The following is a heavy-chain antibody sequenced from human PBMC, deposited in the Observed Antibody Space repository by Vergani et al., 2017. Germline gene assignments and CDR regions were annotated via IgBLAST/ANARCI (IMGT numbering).Heavy chain of an antibody. V-gene: IGHV3-9*01. CDR1: GFTFDDYA. CDR3: AKDTQQLASYYYYYYVDV. D-gene: IGHD6-13*01. Sequence: EVQLVESGGGLVQPGRSLRLSCAASGFTFDDYAMHWVRQAPGKGLEWVSGISWNSGSIGYADSVKGRFTISRDNAKNSLYLQMNSLRAEDTALYYCAKDTQQLASYYYYYYVDVWGEGTTVTVSS. CDR2: ISWNSGSI. J-gene: IGHJ6*03.